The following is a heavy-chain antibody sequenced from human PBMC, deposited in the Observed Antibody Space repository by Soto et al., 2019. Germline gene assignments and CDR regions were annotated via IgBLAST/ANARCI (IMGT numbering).Heavy chain of an antibody. D-gene: IGHD3-3*01. CDR3: ARAAVTTVITIFGVVIIRPDYMDV. CDR2: MNPNSGNT. CDR1: GYTFTSYD. J-gene: IGHJ6*03. Sequence: ASVKVSCKASGYTFTSYDINWVRQATGQGLEWMGWMNPNSGNTGYAQKFQGRVTMTRKTSISTAYMELSSLRSEDTAVYYCARAAVTTVITIFGVVIIRPDYMDVWGKGTTVTVSS. V-gene: IGHV1-8*01.